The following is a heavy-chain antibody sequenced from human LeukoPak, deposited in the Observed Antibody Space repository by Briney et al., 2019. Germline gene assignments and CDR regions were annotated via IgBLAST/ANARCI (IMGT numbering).Heavy chain of an antibody. CDR2: ISYDGSNK. CDR1: GFTFSSYA. CDR3: ARDQVDYDISTGPFDLPDY. Sequence: PGRSLRLSCAASGFTFSSYAMHWVRQAPGKGLEWVAVISYDGSNKYYADSVKGRFTISRDNSKNTLYLQMNSLRAEDTAVYYCARDQVDYDISTGPFDLPDYWGQGTLVTVSS. D-gene: IGHD3-9*01. J-gene: IGHJ4*02. V-gene: IGHV3-30*04.